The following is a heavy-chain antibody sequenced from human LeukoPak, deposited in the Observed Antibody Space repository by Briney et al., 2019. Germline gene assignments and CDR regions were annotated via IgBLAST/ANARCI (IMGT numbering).Heavy chain of an antibody. CDR1: GYGFTSYW. Sequence: GESLKISCKGSGYGFTSYWIGWVRQMPGKGLEWMGIIYPGDSDTRYSPSFQGQVTISADKSISTAHLQWSSLKASDTAMYYCARRVNRAAADYWGQGTLVTVSS. J-gene: IGHJ4*02. V-gene: IGHV5-51*01. CDR2: IYPGDSDT. CDR3: ARRVNRAAADY. D-gene: IGHD6-13*01.